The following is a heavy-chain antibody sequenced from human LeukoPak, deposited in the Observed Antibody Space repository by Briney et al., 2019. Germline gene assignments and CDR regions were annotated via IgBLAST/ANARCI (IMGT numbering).Heavy chain of an antibody. D-gene: IGHD3-10*01. J-gene: IGHJ3*01. V-gene: IGHV3-33*01. Sequence: PGGSLRLSCAASGFSFSIYVMHWVREAPGKGLDWVALIWNYGSKTHHADSVEGQFTISRDNPKNTLYLQMNSMRVEDTAVYFCASELESTSGSGAFDFWGQGTMVTVSS. CDR3: ASELESTSGSGAFDF. CDR2: IWNYGSKT. CDR1: GFSFSIYV.